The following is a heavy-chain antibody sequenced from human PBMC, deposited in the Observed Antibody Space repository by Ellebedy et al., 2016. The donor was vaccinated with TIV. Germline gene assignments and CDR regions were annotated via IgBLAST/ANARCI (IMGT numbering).Heavy chain of an antibody. J-gene: IGHJ6*02. CDR3: ARDSSSSFVGANTVHYGMDV. CDR2: ISAYNGNT. CDR1: GYTFTTYN. D-gene: IGHD1-26*01. Sequence: ASVKVSCKASGYTFTTYNMHWVRQAPGQGLEWMGWISAYNGNTNYAQKLQGRVTMTTDTSTSTAYMELSSLRSEDTAVYYCARDSSSSFVGANTVHYGMDVWGQGTTVTVSS. V-gene: IGHV1-18*04.